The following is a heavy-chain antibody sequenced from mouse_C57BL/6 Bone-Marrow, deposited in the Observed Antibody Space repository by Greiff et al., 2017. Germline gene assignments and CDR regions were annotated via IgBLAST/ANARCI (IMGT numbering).Heavy chain of an antibody. CDR2: IDPANGNT. J-gene: IGHJ2*01. CDR1: GFNIKNPY. V-gene: IGHV14-3*01. CDR3: ARVGLRLRNY. D-gene: IGHD3-2*02. Sequence: EVQLQQSVAELVRPGASVKLSCTASGFNIKNPYMHWVKQRPEQGLEWIGRIDPANGNTKYAPKFQGKATITADTSSNTAYLQLSSLTSEDTAIYYCARVGLRLRNYWGQGTTLTVSS.